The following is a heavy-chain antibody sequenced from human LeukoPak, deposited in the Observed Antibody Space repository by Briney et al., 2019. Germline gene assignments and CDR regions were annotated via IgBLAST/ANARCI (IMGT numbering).Heavy chain of an antibody. Sequence: LRLSCAASGFTFSSYEMHWVRQPPGKGLEWIGEINHSGSTNYNPSLKSRVTISVDTSKNQFSLKLSSVTAADTAVYYCARPSRRGLDYYGSGSYYDWGQGTLVAVSS. CDR1: GFTFSSYE. D-gene: IGHD3-10*01. J-gene: IGHJ4*02. CDR3: ARPSRRGLDYYGSGSYYD. V-gene: IGHV4-34*01. CDR2: INHSGST.